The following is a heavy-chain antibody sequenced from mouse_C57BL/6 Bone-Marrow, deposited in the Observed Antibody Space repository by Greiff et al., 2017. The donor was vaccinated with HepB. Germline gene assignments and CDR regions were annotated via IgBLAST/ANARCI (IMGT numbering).Heavy chain of an antibody. V-gene: IGHV5-6*01. CDR1: GFTFSSYG. J-gene: IGHJ3*01. CDR3: ARHLYYYGSSPWFAY. Sequence: EVQGVESGGDLVKPGGSLKLSCAASGFTFSSYGMSWVRQTPDKRLEWVATISSGGSYTYYPDSVKGRFTIYRDNAKNTLYLQMSSLKSEDTAMYYCARHLYYYGSSPWFAYWGQGTLVTVSA. D-gene: IGHD1-1*01. CDR2: ISSGGSYT.